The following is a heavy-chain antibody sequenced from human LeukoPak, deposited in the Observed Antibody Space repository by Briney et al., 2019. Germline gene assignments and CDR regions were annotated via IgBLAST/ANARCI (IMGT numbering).Heavy chain of an antibody. V-gene: IGHV3-48*03. Sequence: GGSLRLSCAASGFTFSSYEMNWVRQAPGKGLEWVSYISSSGSTIYYADSVKGRFTISRDNAKNSLYLQMNSLRAEDTAVYYCAKLGKTENHYGSGRFSYYYYMDVWGKGTTVTISS. CDR3: AKLGKTENHYGSGRFSYYYYMDV. CDR2: ISSSGSTI. J-gene: IGHJ6*03. CDR1: GFTFSSYE. D-gene: IGHD3-10*01.